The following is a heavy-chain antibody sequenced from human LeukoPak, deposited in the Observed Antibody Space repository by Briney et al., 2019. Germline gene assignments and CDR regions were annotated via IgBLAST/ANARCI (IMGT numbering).Heavy chain of an antibody. CDR3: AREGDTYYYDSSGYYVGHWFDP. CDR1: GGSISSYY. Sequence: SETLSLTCTVSGGSISSYYWSWIRQPPGKGLEWIGYIYYSGSTNYNPSLKSRVTISVDTSKNQFSLKLSSVTAADTAVYYCAREGDTYYYDSSGYYVGHWFDPWGQGTLVTVPS. J-gene: IGHJ5*02. CDR2: IYYSGST. D-gene: IGHD3-22*01. V-gene: IGHV4-59*01.